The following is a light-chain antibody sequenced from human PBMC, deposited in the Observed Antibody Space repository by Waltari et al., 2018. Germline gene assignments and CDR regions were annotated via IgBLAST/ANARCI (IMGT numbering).Light chain of an antibody. V-gene: IGLV6-57*01. Sequence: FMLTQPHSVSESPGKTVTISCTRTRGSIDSNYVQWYQQRPGRSPTTVIYADYQSPPGVPTRVYASVDRASHSASLTSAGLTTEDEADYYCLSFDNTLWVCGGGTKLTVL. CDR1: RGSIDSNY. CDR3: LSFDNTLWV. J-gene: IGLJ3*02. CDR2: ADY.